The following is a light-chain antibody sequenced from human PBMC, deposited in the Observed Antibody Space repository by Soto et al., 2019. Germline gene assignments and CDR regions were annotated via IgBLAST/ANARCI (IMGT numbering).Light chain of an antibody. V-gene: IGKV1-9*01. Sequence: DIQFTQYPSFLSASVGDRATITCLASQGISSFLAWFQQKPGKAPKLLIYSASTLQSGVTSRFSGSGSGTEFTLTISSLQPEDFATYYCQQRQSYPLTVGGVTNVEIK. CDR3: QQRQSYPLT. CDR2: SAS. J-gene: IGKJ4*01. CDR1: QGISSF.